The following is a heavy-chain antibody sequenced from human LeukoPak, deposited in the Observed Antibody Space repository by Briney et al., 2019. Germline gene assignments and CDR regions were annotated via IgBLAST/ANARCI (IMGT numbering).Heavy chain of an antibody. J-gene: IGHJ4*02. CDR3: ARDWWDNSGYFDY. Sequence: GGSLRLSCAASGFTFSSYGMHWVRQAPGKGLEWVANIKQDGSEKYYVDSVKGRFTISRDNAKNSLYLQMNSLRAEDTALYYCARDWWDNSGYFDYWGQGTLVTVSS. CDR2: IKQDGSEK. D-gene: IGHD3-22*01. V-gene: IGHV3-7*01. CDR1: GFTFSSYG.